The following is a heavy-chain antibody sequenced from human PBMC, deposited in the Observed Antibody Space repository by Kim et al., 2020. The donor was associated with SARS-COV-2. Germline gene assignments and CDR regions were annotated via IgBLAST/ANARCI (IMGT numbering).Heavy chain of an antibody. CDR3: TRDLPLLLVSSSWSYYYYGMDV. CDR2: IRSKAYGGTT. Sequence: GGSLRLSCTASGFTFGDYAMSWVRQAPGKGLEWVGFIRSKAYGGTTEYAASVKGRFTISRDDSKSIAYLQMNSLKTEDTAVYYCTRDLPLLLVSSSWSYYYYGMDVWGQGTTVTVSS. CDR1: GFTFGDYA. J-gene: IGHJ6*02. V-gene: IGHV3-49*04. D-gene: IGHD6-13*01.